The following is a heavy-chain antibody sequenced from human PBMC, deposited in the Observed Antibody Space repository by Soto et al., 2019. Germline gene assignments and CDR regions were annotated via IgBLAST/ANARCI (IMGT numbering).Heavy chain of an antibody. Sequence: ASVKASWKASGYAFTRYTMNWARQAPGQRLEWMGWINPDNGNTKSSQKFQDRVIITRDTSASTAYMDLSSLRSEDTAVYYCARGIATGQLDPWGQGTLVTVSS. D-gene: IGHD2-15*01. CDR3: ARGIATGQLDP. CDR2: INPDNGNT. CDR1: GYAFTRYT. J-gene: IGHJ5*02. V-gene: IGHV1-3*01.